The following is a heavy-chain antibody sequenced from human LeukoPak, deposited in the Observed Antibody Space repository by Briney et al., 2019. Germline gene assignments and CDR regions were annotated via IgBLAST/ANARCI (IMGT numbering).Heavy chain of an antibody. CDR2: ITSSSSTI. CDR3: ARVTGPLRYYYDSSGYFDY. CDR1: GFTFSSYN. V-gene: IGHV3-48*01. J-gene: IGHJ4*02. Sequence: GGSLRLSCAASGFTFSSYNMNWVRQAPGKGLEWVSYITSSSSTIYYADSVKGRSTISRDNAKNSLYLQMNSLRAEDTAVYYCARVTGPLRYYYDSSGYFDYWGQGTLVTVSS. D-gene: IGHD3-22*01.